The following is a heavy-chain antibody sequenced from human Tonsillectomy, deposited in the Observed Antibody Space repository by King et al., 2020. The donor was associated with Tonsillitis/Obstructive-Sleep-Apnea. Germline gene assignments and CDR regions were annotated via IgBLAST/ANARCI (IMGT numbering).Heavy chain of an antibody. J-gene: IGHJ4*02. CDR1: STSFSGYY. V-gene: IGHV4-34*01. Sequence: VQLQQWGAGLLKPSETLSLTCAVYSTSFSGYYWSWIRQPPGKGLEWIGEINQSGSTNYNPSLKSRVTISVDTSKNQFSLKLSSVTAADTAVYYCARLGVSPLYVYDTSGYPDYWGQGTLVTVSS. CDR2: INQSGST. D-gene: IGHD3-22*01. CDR3: ARLGVSPLYVYDTSGYPDY.